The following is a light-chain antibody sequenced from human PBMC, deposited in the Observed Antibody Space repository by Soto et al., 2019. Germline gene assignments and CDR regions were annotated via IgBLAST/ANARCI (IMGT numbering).Light chain of an antibody. J-gene: IGLJ3*02. Sequence: QSVLTQPPSASGTPGQRVTSSCSGSSSNLGSNYVYWYQQLPGTAPKLLIYSNNQRPSGVPDRFSGSKSGTSASLAISGLRSEDEADYYCAAWDDSRSGRVFGGGTKLTVL. CDR1: SSNLGSNY. V-gene: IGLV1-47*02. CDR3: AAWDDSRSGRV. CDR2: SNN.